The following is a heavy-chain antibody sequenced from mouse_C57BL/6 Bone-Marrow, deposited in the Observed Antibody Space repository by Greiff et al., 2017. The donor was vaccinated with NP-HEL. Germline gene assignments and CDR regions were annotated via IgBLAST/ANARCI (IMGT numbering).Heavy chain of an antibody. CDR2: ISDGGSYT. CDR1: GFTFSSYA. Sequence: EVQLVESGGGLVKPGGSLKLSCAASGFTFSSYAMSWVRHTPEKRLEWVATISDGGSYTYYPDNVKGRFTISRDNAKNNLYLQMSHLKSEDTAMYYCARDLRLAYWGQGTLVTVSA. D-gene: IGHD6-1*01. J-gene: IGHJ3*01. CDR3: ARDLRLAY. V-gene: IGHV5-4*01.